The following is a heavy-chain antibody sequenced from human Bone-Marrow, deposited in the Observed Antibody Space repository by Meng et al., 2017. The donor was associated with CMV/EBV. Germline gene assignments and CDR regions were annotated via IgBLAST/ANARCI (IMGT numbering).Heavy chain of an antibody. J-gene: IGHJ5*02. CDR3: ASEGIAADGANWYDA. V-gene: IGHV4-39*01. D-gene: IGHD6-13*01. CDR2: RYYSGST. CDR1: GSSGSSSYY. Sequence: GSSGSSSYYLGWIRLRPGKGGEGSGVRYYSGSTDEKPSIKRRVTISVDTSKNKFAPKLRSVIAADTAVYYWASEGIAADGANWYDAWGQGTLVTVSS.